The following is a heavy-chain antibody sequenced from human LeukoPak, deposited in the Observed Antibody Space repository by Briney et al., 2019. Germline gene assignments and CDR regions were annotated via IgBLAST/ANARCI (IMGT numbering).Heavy chain of an antibody. Sequence: GGSLRLSCAASGFTFSSYAMSWVRQAPGKGLEWVSAISGSGGSTYYADSVKGRFTISRDNSKNTLYLQMNSLRAEDTAVYYCAKERSSGWYVAGTDAFDIWGQGTMVTVSS. J-gene: IGHJ3*02. CDR3: AKERSSGWYVAGTDAFDI. CDR2: ISGSGGST. D-gene: IGHD6-19*01. CDR1: GFTFSSYA. V-gene: IGHV3-23*01.